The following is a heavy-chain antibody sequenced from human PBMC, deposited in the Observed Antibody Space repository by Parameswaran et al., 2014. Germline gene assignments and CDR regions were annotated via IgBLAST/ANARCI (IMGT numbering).Heavy chain of an antibody. D-gene: IGHD3-9*01. J-gene: IGHJ4*02. Sequence: WVRQAPGQGLEWMGIINPSGGSTSYAQKFQGRVTMTRDTSTSTVYMELSSLRSEDTAVYYCATLTHFDWLYSLDYWGQGTLVTVSS. CDR2: INPSGGST. CDR3: ATLTHFDWLYSLDY. V-gene: IGHV1-46*01.